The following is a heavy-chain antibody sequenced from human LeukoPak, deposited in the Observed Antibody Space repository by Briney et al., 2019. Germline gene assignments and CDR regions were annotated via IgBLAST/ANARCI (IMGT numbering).Heavy chain of an antibody. D-gene: IGHD1-26*01. CDR3: ARRAIVGRTIVEFDY. CDR1: GYTFTGDY. CDR2: INPNSGGT. J-gene: IGHJ4*02. Sequence: ASVKVSFKASGYTFTGDYIHWVRQAPGQGLEWMGWINPNSGGTNYAQNFQGRVTMTRDTSISTAYMDLSSLRSDDTALYYCARRAIVGRTIVEFDYWGQGTLVTVSS. V-gene: IGHV1-2*02.